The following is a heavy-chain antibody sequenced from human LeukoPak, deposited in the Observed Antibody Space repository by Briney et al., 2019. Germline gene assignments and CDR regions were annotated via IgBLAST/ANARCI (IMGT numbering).Heavy chain of an antibody. V-gene: IGHV4-59*08. D-gene: IGHD4-23*01. Sequence: SETLSLTCTVSGGSISSYYWTWIRQPPGKGLEWIGYIYYSGSTNYNPSLKSRVTISVDTSKNQFSPKLSSVTAADTAVYYCARQGRGYGGNSDYWGQGTLVTVSS. J-gene: IGHJ4*02. CDR1: GGSISSYY. CDR3: ARQGRGYGGNSDY. CDR2: IYYSGST.